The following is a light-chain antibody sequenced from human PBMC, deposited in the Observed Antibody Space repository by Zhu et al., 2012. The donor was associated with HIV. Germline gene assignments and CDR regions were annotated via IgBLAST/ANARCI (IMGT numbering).Light chain of an antibody. Sequence: EIELTQSPGTLSLSPGERATLSCRASQSVGSRYLAWYQQKPGQAPRLLIYGSYSRATGIPGRFSGSGSGTDFTLSISRLEPEDFAVYYCQSYGSSLYTFGQGTRLDI. CDR3: QSYGSSLYT. J-gene: IGKJ2*01. V-gene: IGKV3-20*01. CDR2: GSY. CDR1: QSVGSRY.